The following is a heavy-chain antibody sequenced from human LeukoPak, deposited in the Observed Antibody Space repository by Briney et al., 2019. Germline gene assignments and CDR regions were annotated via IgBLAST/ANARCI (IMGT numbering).Heavy chain of an antibody. J-gene: IGHJ4*02. CDR3: AKDSLTIVVDTHLDY. Sequence: GGSLRLSCAASGFTFSSYDMHWVRQATGKGLEWVSAIGTAGDTYYPGSVKGRFTISRENAKNSLYLQMNSLRAGDTAVYYCAKDSLTIVVDTHLDYWGQGTLVTVSS. CDR1: GFTFSSYD. CDR2: IGTAGDT. D-gene: IGHD3-22*01. V-gene: IGHV3-13*01.